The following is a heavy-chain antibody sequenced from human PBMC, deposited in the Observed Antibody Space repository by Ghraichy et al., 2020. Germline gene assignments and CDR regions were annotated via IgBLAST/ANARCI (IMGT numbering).Heavy chain of an antibody. V-gene: IGHV4-4*07. D-gene: IGHD2-2*01. CDR3: VTSYAGCSSTNCWFDP. Sequence: SETLSLTCTVSGGSISSYYWSWIRQPAGKGLEWIGRVYTSGSTNYNPSLKSRVTMSVDTSKNQFSLKLSSVTAADTAVYYFVTSYAGCSSTNCWFDPWGQGTLVTVSA. CDR2: VYTSGST. J-gene: IGHJ5*02. CDR1: GGSISSYY.